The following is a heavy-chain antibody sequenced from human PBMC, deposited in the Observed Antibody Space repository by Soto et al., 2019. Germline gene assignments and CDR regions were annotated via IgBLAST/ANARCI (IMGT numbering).Heavy chain of an antibody. CDR3: ARFRADQLDY. V-gene: IGHV4-34*01. Sequence: SETLSLTAAVKVGSSGGSYWTWTRQPPGKGREWIGEINHRGRTNYNPSLKSRVTISVDTSKNQFSLKLSSVTAADTAVYYCARFRADQLDYWGQGTLVTVSS. CDR2: INHRGRT. CDR1: VGSSGGSY. J-gene: IGHJ4*02.